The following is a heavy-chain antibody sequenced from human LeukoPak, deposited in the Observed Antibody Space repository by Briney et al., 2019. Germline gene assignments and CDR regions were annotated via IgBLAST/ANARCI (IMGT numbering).Heavy chain of an antibody. CDR2: IYHSGGT. Sequence: SEALSLTRTISRYSISSGYYWGWIRQPPGKGLEWIGSIYHSGGTYYDPSLKSRVTISLDTSQNQFSLKLSSVTAADTAIYYCARAYNSRWYLNWFDPWGQGTLVTVSS. CDR3: ARAYNSRWYLNWFDP. CDR1: RYSISSGYY. D-gene: IGHD6-13*01. J-gene: IGHJ5*02. V-gene: IGHV4-38-2*02.